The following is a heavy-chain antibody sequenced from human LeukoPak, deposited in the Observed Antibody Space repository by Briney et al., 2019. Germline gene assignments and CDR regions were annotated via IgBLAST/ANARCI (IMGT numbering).Heavy chain of an antibody. J-gene: IGHJ4*02. CDR1: GFTFSSYA. V-gene: IGHV3-23*01. CDR2: ISSGSSTI. Sequence: GGSLRLSCAASGFTFSSYAMNWVRQAPGKGLEWVSYISSGSSTIYYADSVKGRFTISRDNSKNTLYLQMNSLRAEDTAVYYCAKDARRGYSYGYGPSFDYWGQGTLVTVSS. CDR3: AKDARRGYSYGYGPSFDY. D-gene: IGHD5-18*01.